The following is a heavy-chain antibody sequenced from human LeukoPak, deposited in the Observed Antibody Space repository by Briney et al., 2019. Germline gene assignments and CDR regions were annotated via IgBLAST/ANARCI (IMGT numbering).Heavy chain of an antibody. CDR1: GGSFSGYY. D-gene: IGHD1-1*01. J-gene: IGHJ4*02. CDR2: INHSGST. CDR3: ARGPTNESI. Sequence: SETLSLTCAVYGGSFSGYYWSWIRQPPGKGLEWIGEINHSGSTNYNPSLKSRVTISVDTSKNQLSLKLSSVTAADTAVYYCARGPTNESIWGQGTLVTVSS. V-gene: IGHV4-34*01.